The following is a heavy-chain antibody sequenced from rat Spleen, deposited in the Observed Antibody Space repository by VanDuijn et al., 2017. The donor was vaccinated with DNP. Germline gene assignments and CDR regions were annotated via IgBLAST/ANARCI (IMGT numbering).Heavy chain of an antibody. CDR3: ASWAPIAPLSTSNY. V-gene: IGHV5-22*01. CDR2: IGSDGYAP. CDR1: GFSFSYYY. Sequence: EVQLVESGGGLVQPGRSLKLSCAASGFSFSYYYMAWDRQAPTKGLEWVAYIGSDGYAPYYGDSVKGRFTISRDNAENTVYLQMSTLRSEDTATYYCASWAPIAPLSTSNYWGQGVMVTVSS. D-gene: IGHD1-2*01. J-gene: IGHJ2*01.